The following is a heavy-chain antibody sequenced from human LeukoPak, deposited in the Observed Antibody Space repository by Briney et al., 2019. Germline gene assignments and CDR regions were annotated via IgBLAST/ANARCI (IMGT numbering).Heavy chain of an antibody. CDR3: ARYDRSGYGFDC. Sequence: SETLSLTCTVSGGSISDYYWSWIRQPPGKGLEWIGYIHYSGSSNYNPPLKSRVTISVDTSKNQFSLRLSSVTAADTAVYYCARYDRSGYGFDCWGQGTLVTVSS. CDR1: GGSISDYY. CDR2: IHYSGSS. D-gene: IGHD5-12*01. J-gene: IGHJ4*02. V-gene: IGHV4-59*01.